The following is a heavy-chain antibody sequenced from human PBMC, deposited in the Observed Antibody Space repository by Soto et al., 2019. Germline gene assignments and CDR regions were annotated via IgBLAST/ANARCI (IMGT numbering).Heavy chain of an antibody. J-gene: IGHJ4*02. Sequence: SETLSLTCTVSGGSISSGGYYWSWIRQHPGKGLEWIGYIYYSGSTYYNPSLKSRVTISVDTSKNQFSLKLSSVTAADTAVYYIARGGVATLYFDYWGQGTLVTVSS. CDR2: IYYSGST. V-gene: IGHV4-31*03. CDR3: ARGGVATLYFDY. D-gene: IGHD5-12*01. CDR1: GGSISSGGYY.